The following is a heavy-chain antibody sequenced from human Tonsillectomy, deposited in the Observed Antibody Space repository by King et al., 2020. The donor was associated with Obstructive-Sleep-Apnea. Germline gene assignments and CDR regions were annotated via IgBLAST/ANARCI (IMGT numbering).Heavy chain of an antibody. V-gene: IGHV4-59*08. Sequence: QVQLQESGPGLVKPSETLSLTCTVSGDSISRHYWSWIRQPPGRGLEWIAFIYYTGTTNYNPSLKSRVTMSVDTSKNQFSLQLSSVTAADTAVYYCARFFGVGVTTERFDPWGQGTLVTVSS. J-gene: IGHJ5*02. CDR1: GDSISRHY. D-gene: IGHD1-26*01. CDR2: IYYTGTT. CDR3: ARFFGVGVTTERFDP.